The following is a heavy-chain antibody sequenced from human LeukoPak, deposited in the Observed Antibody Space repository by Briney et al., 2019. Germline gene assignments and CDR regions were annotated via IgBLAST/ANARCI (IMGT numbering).Heavy chain of an antibody. Sequence: GGSLRLSCAASGFTFSSYAMTWVRQAPGKGLEWVSAIGDSGRNTYYADSVRGRFTISRDNSKNTLSLQMNSLRAEDTAIYYCAKDPLLRGATYCYWGQGTLVTVSS. V-gene: IGHV3-23*01. CDR2: IGDSGRNT. CDR3: AKDPLLRGATYCY. D-gene: IGHD1-26*01. CDR1: GFTFSSYA. J-gene: IGHJ4*02.